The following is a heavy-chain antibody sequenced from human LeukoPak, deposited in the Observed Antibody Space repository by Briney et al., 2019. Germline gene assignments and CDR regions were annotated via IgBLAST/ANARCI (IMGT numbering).Heavy chain of an antibody. Sequence: GGSLRLSCAASGFPISTNGMSWVRQAPGKGLEWVSGIVGGDGGTYYADSVKGRFIISRDNSKNTLYVRMNSLRAEDTAVYYCARGALYYMDVWGKGTTVTISS. J-gene: IGHJ6*03. V-gene: IGHV3-23*01. CDR2: IVGGDGGT. CDR3: ARGALYYMDV. CDR1: GFPISTNG.